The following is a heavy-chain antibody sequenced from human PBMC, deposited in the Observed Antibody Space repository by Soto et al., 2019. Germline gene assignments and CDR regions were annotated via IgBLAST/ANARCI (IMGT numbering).Heavy chain of an antibody. CDR1: GGSMSRGDYY. Sequence: PSETLSLTCTVSGGSMSRGDYYWSWIRQPPGKGLEWIGFIYHTGSTYYSPSLKNRVAISVDTSKNQFSLKLSSVTAADTAVYYCARWGIVVVPAAKRRGDYWGQGTLVTVSS. J-gene: IGHJ4*02. CDR2: IYHTGST. V-gene: IGHV4-30-4*01. D-gene: IGHD2-2*01. CDR3: ARWGIVVVPAAKRRGDY.